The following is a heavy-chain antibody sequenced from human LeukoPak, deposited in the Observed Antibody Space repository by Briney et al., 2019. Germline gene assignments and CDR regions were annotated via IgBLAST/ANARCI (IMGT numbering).Heavy chain of an antibody. J-gene: IGHJ4*02. CDR2: IYYSGST. CDR3: ARSGWGGYGAIAY. D-gene: IGHD5-12*01. Sequence: SETLSLTCTVSGGSTSGSNNYWGWIRQPPGKGLEWIGNIYYSGSTYYNPSLKSRVTISVDTSKNQSSLKLSSVTAADTAVYYCARSGWGGYGAIAYWGQGTLVTVSS. CDR1: GGSTSGSNNY. V-gene: IGHV4-39*01.